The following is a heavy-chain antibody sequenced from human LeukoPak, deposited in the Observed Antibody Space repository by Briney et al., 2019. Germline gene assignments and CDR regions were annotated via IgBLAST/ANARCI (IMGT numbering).Heavy chain of an antibody. CDR2: IKQDGSEK. D-gene: IGHD3-22*01. CDR3: ARYEGDYYDTSGYYSTYYFDY. Sequence: GGSLRLSCGASGFTFSSYWMSWVRQAPGKGLEWVANIKQDGSEKYYVDSVKGRFTISRGNAKNSLYLQMRYLRAEDTAVYYCARYEGDYYDTSGYYSTYYFDYWGQGTLVTVSS. V-gene: IGHV3-7*01. CDR1: GFTFSSYW. J-gene: IGHJ4*02.